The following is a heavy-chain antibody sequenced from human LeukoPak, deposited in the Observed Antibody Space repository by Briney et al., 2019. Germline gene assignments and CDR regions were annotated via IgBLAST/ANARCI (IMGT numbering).Heavy chain of an antibody. J-gene: IGHJ3*01. Sequence: QPGTSLRPSCPASVFSFSIYGMHWVRQAPGKGLEWVAVISYDGSSEDYADSVKGRFTISRDNSKNTLYLEMNSLRSEDTAVYYCAKEEYSYGANGHDGLTFRGQGTVVTVS. CDR1: VFSFSIYG. D-gene: IGHD5-18*01. CDR2: ISYDGSSE. V-gene: IGHV3-30*18. CDR3: AKEEYSYGANGHDGLTF.